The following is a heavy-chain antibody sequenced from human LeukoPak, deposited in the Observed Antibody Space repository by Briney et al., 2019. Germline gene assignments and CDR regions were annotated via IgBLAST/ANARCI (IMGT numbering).Heavy chain of an antibody. CDR3: AIFCSTSFSCGYGMDV. D-gene: IGHD2-2*01. V-gene: IGHV1-3*01. J-gene: IGHJ6*02. CDR1: GYTFTTYA. CDR2: INGGNGKT. Sequence: ASVKVSCKTSGYTFTTYAIHWVRQAPGQGLEWMGWINGGNGKTEYSQRFQGRVTMTRNTSISTAYMELSSLRSEDTAVYYCAIFCSTSFSCGYGMDVWGQGTTVTVSS.